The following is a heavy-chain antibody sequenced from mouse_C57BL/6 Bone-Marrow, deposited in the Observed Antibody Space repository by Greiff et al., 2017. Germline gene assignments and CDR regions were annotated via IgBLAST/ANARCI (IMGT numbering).Heavy chain of an antibody. CDR2: IHPNSGST. J-gene: IGHJ2*01. CDR1: GYTFTSYW. D-gene: IGHD2-1*01. V-gene: IGHV1-64*01. CDR3: ARRRYYYGNPYYCDY. Sequence: QVQLQQPGAELVKPGASVKLSCKASGYTFTSYWMHWVKQRPGQGLEWIGMIHPNSGSTNYNEKFKSKATLTADKSTSTAYMQLSSLTSEYSAVYYCARRRYYYGNPYYCDYWGQGTTLTVSS.